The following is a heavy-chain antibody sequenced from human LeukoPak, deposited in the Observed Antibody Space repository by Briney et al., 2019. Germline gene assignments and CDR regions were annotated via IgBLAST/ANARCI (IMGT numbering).Heavy chain of an antibody. D-gene: IGHD3-3*02. J-gene: IGHJ4*02. V-gene: IGHV4-59*03. CDR1: GDSIGNYF. Sequence: SETLSLTCTVSGDSIGNYFWTWLRQRPGKGLEWIGFICTTERADYNPYLTSRVTISLSTYRYPFSLALTYIPPAATAVPFFAQQFCHNNIYHRAWAYWGQAILVTAS. CDR2: ICTTERA. CDR3: AQQFCHNNIYHRAWAY.